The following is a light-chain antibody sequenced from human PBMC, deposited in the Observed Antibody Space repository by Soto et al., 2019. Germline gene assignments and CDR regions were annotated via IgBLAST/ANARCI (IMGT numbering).Light chain of an antibody. CDR2: AAS. V-gene: IGKV3-20*01. CDR3: QLYGSSPRWT. J-gene: IGKJ1*01. CDR1: QSVSSSF. Sequence: EIVFTQSPGPLSFSPGERATLSCRAIQSVSSSFLAWYQQRPGQAPRLIIYAASSRATGIPDRFSGSGSGTGFTLTISRLEPEDFAVYYCQLYGSSPRWTFGQGTKVDIK.